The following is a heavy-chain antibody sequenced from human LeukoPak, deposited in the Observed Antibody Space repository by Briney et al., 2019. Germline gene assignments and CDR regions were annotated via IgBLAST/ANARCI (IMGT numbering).Heavy chain of an antibody. Sequence: SETLSLTCTVSGGSISTYYWSWIRQPPGKGLEWIGYIYNSGSTNYNPSLKSRVTISVDTSKNKFSLKLSSVTAADTAVYYCARGGYSYGYDGDFDYWGQGTLVTASS. CDR3: ARGGYSYGYDGDFDY. CDR1: GGSISTYY. CDR2: IYNSGST. V-gene: IGHV4-59*01. D-gene: IGHD5-18*01. J-gene: IGHJ4*02.